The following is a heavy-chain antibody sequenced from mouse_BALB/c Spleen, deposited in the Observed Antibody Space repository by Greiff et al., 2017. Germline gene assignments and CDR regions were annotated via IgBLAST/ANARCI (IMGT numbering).Heavy chain of an antibody. Sequence: EVMLVESGGGLVKPGGSLKLSCAASGFTFSSYAMSWVRQTPEKRLEWVASISSGGSTYYPDSVKGRFTISRDNARNILYLQMSSLRSEDTAMYYCARGDGNYVAWFAYWGQGTLVTVSA. CDR1: GFTFSSYA. J-gene: IGHJ3*01. CDR2: ISSGGST. CDR3: ARGDGNYVAWFAY. V-gene: IGHV5-6-5*01. D-gene: IGHD2-1*01.